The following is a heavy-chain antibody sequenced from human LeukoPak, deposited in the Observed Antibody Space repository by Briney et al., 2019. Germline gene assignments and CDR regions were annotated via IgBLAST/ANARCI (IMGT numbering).Heavy chain of an antibody. CDR1: GFTFSSDW. V-gene: IGHV3-7*03. CDR2: INPDGSEK. J-gene: IGHJ6*03. D-gene: IGHD5-24*01. Sequence: GGSLRLSCAVSGFTFSSDWMIWVRQAPGKGLEWVANINPDGSEKNYVDSVRGRFTISRDNAKNSLDLQMNSLRAEDTAVYYCAKIAVEMATLVQDYYYYYMDVWGKGTTVTISS. CDR3: AKIAVEMATLVQDYYYYYMDV.